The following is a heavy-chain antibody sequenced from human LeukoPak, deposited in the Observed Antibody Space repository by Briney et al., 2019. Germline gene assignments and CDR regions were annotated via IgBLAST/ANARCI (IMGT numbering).Heavy chain of an antibody. V-gene: IGHV3-30*02. J-gene: IGHJ4*02. CDR3: ARERQNKDFWSGGDY. CDR2: IRNDESNK. Sequence: GGSLRLSCAASGFTFSSYNMHWVRQAPGKGLEWVALIRNDESNKYYADSVKGRFTISRDNSKNTLYLQMNSLRAEDTAVYYCARERQNKDFWSGGDYWGQGTLVTVSS. CDR1: GFTFSSYN. D-gene: IGHD3-3*01.